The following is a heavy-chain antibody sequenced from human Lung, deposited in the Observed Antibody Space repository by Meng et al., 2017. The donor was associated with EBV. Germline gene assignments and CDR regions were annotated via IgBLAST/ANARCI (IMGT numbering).Heavy chain of an antibody. Sequence: QVRVVASGGGVVQPGRSLRRACTASGVSFSSYGMLWVPQAPGKGLEWVAVISYDGSNKYYADSVKGRFTISRDNSKNTLYLQMNSLRAEDTAVYYCARDEGGNSERGFQHWGQGTLVTVSS. CDR1: GVSFSSYG. CDR2: ISYDGSNK. V-gene: IGHV3-30*03. J-gene: IGHJ1*01. CDR3: ARDEGGNSERGFQH. D-gene: IGHD4-23*01.